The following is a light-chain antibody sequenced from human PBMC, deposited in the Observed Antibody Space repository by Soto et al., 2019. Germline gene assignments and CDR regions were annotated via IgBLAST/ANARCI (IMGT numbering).Light chain of an antibody. V-gene: IGLV2-8*01. Sequence: QSALTQPPSASGSPGQSVTISCTGTSSDVGDYNYVSWYQQHPGKAPKLMIYDVTKRPSGVPDRFSGSKSGNTASLTVSGLQAEDEDDYYCSSYAGSNRVVFGGGTKLTVL. CDR1: SSDVGDYNY. J-gene: IGLJ2*01. CDR2: DVT. CDR3: SSYAGSNRVV.